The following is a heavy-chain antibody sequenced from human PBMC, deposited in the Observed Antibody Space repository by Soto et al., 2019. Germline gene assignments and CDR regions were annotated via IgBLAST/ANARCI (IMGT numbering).Heavy chain of an antibody. CDR2: ISASNGNT. CDR3: ARGQYYYYMDV. Sequence: QVQLVQSGAEVKKPGASVRVSCKASGYTFTSYGVSWVRQAPGQGPEWMGWISASNGNTKYAQKCQGRVTMTTDTSTTTAYMELRSLRSDDTAVYYCARGQYYYYMDVWGKGTTVTISS. J-gene: IGHJ6*03. D-gene: IGHD4-4*01. V-gene: IGHV1-18*01. CDR1: GYTFTSYG.